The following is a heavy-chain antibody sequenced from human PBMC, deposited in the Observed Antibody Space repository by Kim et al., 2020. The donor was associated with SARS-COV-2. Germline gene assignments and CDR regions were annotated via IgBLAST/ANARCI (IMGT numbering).Heavy chain of an antibody. D-gene: IGHD3-3*01. Sequence: GRFTISRDNAKNSLYLQMNSLRAEDTAVYYCASTPQDDFWSGYFRGYFDYWGQGTLVTVSS. CDR3: ASTPQDDFWSGYFRGYFDY. J-gene: IGHJ4*02. V-gene: IGHV3-48*03.